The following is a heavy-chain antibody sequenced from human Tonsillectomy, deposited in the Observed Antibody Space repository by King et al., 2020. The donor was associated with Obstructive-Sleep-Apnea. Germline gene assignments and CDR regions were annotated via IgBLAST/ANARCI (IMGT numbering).Heavy chain of an antibody. J-gene: IGHJ4*02. Sequence: VQLVESGGGVVQPGRSLRLSCAASGFPFSVYGMHWVRQAPGRGLEWVADISYDGSNKCYGDSVKGRFTISRDNSKNTLYLQMNSLRAEDTALYYCARDKFSRFDYWGQGTLVTVSS. CDR2: ISYDGSNK. V-gene: IGHV3-30*03. CDR3: ARDKFSRFDY. CDR1: GFPFSVYG.